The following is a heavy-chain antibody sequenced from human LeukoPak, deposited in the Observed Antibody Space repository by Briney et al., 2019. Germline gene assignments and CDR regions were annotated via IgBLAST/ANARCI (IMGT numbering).Heavy chain of an antibody. CDR1: GFTFSSYE. Sequence: PGGSLRLSCAASGFTFSSYEMNWVRQAPGKGLEWVSVIYSGGSTNYADSVKGRFTISRDNSKNTLYLQMNSLRAEDTAVYYCARAGGDYYDSSGYYLGYYFDYWGQGTLVTVSS. D-gene: IGHD3-22*01. CDR3: ARAGGDYYDSSGYYLGYYFDY. V-gene: IGHV3-53*01. CDR2: IYSGGST. J-gene: IGHJ4*02.